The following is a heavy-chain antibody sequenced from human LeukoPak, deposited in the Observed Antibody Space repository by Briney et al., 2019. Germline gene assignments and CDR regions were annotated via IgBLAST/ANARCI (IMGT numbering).Heavy chain of an antibody. CDR2: IYPSGST. D-gene: IGHD3-22*01. Sequence: SETLSLTCTVSGYSITSAYYWSWIRQPAGKGLEWIGRIYPSGSTNYNPSLKSRVTMSLDTSKNQYFLKLSSVTAADTAIYFCARYCDSRGYDVVDIWGQGTMVTVSS. CDR1: GYSITSAYY. CDR3: ARYCDSRGYDVVDI. J-gene: IGHJ3*02. V-gene: IGHV4-4*07.